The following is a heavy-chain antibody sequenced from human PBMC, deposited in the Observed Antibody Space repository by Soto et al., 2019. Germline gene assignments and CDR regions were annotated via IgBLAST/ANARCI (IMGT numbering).Heavy chain of an antibody. CDR1: GFTVSSNY. CDR2: IYSGGST. D-gene: IGHD5-12*01. J-gene: IGHJ4*02. CDR3: ARDGGYSGYDYFDY. V-gene: IGHV3-53*01. Sequence: GGSLRLSCAASGFTVSSNYMSWVRQAPGKGLEWVSVIYSGGSTYYADSVKGRFTISRDNSKNTLYLQMNSLRAEDTAVYYCARDGGYSGYDYFDYWGQGTLVTVSS.